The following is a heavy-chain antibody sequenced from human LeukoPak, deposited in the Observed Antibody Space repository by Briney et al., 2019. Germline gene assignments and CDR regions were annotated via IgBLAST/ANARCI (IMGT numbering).Heavy chain of an antibody. J-gene: IGHJ4*02. CDR1: GGSISSLTYY. V-gene: IGHV4-39*01. D-gene: IGHD6-19*01. CDR2: IYYSGTT. Sequence: SETLSLTCTVSGGSISSLTYYWGWIRQPPGNGLEWIASIYYSGTTYYSPSLKSRVGRSVNRSNNQVALRLSSVTAADTAVYFCTGYSAGWSSGGGYWGQGTVVTVSS. CDR3: TGYSAGWSSGGGY.